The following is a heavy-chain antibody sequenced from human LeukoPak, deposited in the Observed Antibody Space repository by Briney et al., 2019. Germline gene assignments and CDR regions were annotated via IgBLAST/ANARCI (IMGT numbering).Heavy chain of an antibody. CDR1: GGTFSSYA. V-gene: IGHV1-69*06. CDR2: TIPIFGTA. Sequence: SVKVSCKASGGTFSSYAISWVRQAPGQGLEWMGGTIPIFGTANYAQKFQGRVTITADKSTSTAYMELSSLRSEDTAVYYCARSLEGSSGYYGVSWFDPWGQGTLVTVSS. J-gene: IGHJ5*02. D-gene: IGHD3-22*01. CDR3: ARSLEGSSGYYGVSWFDP.